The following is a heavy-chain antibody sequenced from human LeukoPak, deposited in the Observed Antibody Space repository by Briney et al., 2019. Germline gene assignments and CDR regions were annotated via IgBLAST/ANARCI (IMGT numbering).Heavy chain of an antibody. D-gene: IGHD6-13*01. Sequence: SETLSLTCAVYGGSFSSYYWSWIRQPPGKGLEWIGYIYYSGSTNYNPSLKSRVTISVDTSKNQFSLKLSSVTAADTAVYYCARRPPVIAAAGPLDAFDIWGQGTMVTVSS. J-gene: IGHJ3*02. V-gene: IGHV4-59*08. CDR1: GGSFSSYY. CDR2: IYYSGST. CDR3: ARRPPVIAAAGPLDAFDI.